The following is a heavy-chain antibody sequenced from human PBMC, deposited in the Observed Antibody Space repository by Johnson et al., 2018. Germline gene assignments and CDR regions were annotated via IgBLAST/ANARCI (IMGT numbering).Heavy chain of an antibody. CDR3: AREGCADAFWSGRLDDFDAYCMDV. CDR1: GFTFSTSW. V-gene: IGHV3-7*01. CDR2: IKPDENEK. J-gene: IGHJ6*03. Sequence: VQLVQSVGGLVQPGGSLRLSCTASGFTFSTSWMAWVRQPPGEGLEWVANIKPDENEKYYVDSVMGRFTISRDNAKDSVYLQLNSLRADDTAVYYCAREGCADAFWSGRLDDFDAYCMDVWGKGTTVIVSS. D-gene: IGHD3-3*01.